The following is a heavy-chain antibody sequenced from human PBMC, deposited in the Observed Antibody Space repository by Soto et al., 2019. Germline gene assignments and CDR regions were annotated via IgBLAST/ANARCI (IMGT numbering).Heavy chain of an antibody. CDR2: KYSDGRT. CDR3: VQNGDGCLEY. CDR1: GGSISSNKW. V-gene: IGHV4-4*02. Sequence: QVQLQESGPGLVKPSGTLSLTCAVSGGSISSNKWWSWVRQPPGKGLEWIGEKYSDGRTKYNPSLEGRVTTSVGESKNQFSLELTAVTAADTAVYYCVQNGDGCLEYWGQVALVAVSS. D-gene: IGHD4-17*01. J-gene: IGHJ4*02.